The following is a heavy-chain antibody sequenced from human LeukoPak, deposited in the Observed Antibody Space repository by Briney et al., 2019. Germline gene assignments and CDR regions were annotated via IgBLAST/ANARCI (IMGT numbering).Heavy chain of an antibody. CDR1: GFTFSSYE. V-gene: IGHV3-48*03. CDR2: ISSSGSTI. D-gene: IGHD3-10*02. Sequence: GGSLRLSCAASGFTFSSYEMNWVRQAPGKGLEWVSYISSSGSTIYYADSERGRFTISRDNAKNSLYLQMNSLRAEDTAVYYCAELGITMIGGVWGKGTTVTISS. J-gene: IGHJ6*04. CDR3: AELGITMIGGV.